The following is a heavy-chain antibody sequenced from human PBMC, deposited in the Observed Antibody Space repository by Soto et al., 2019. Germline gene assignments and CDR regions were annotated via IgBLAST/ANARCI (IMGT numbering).Heavy chain of an antibody. D-gene: IGHD3-22*01. J-gene: IGHJ3*02. CDR2: IIPIVGTA. Sequence: QVQLVQSGAEVKKPGSSVNVSCKASGGTFSTYDINWVRQAPGQGLEWMGVIIPIVGTANYAQKFQDRLTITADEFTNASHMELSSLRSEDTAVYYCARVGAYDYESTGYSAAFDIWGQGTMVTVSS. V-gene: IGHV1-69*01. CDR3: ARVGAYDYESTGYSAAFDI. CDR1: GGTFSTYD.